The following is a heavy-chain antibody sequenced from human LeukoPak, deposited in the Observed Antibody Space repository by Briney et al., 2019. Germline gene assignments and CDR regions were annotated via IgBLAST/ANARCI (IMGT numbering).Heavy chain of an antibody. CDR2: INPSGGST. CDR3: ARVDCGGDCYWNYFDY. CDR1: GYTFTSYY. V-gene: IGHV1-46*01. Sequence: ASVKVSCKASGYTFTSYYMHWVRQAPGQGLEWMGIINPSGGSTSYAQKFQGRVTMTRDTSTSTVYMELSSMRSEDTAVYYCARVDCGGDCYWNYFDYWGQGTLDTVSS. J-gene: IGHJ4*02. D-gene: IGHD2-21*02.